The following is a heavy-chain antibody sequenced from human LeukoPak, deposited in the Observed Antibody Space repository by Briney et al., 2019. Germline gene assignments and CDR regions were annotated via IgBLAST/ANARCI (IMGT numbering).Heavy chain of an antibody. CDR2: IKQDGSEK. V-gene: IGHV3-7*01. CDR3: ARERAGEPPRPLLNYYYMDV. D-gene: IGHD3-16*01. CDR1: GFTFSSYG. Sequence: PGGSLRLSCAASGFTFSSYGMSWVRQAPGKGLEWVANIKQDGSEKHYVDSVKGRFTISRDNAKNSLYLQMNSLRAEDTAVYYCARERAGEPPRPLLNYYYMDVWGKGTTVTISS. J-gene: IGHJ6*03.